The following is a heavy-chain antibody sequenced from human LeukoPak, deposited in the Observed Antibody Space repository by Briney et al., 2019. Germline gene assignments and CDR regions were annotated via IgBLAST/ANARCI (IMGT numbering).Heavy chain of an antibody. D-gene: IGHD2-15*01. CDR3: AKDIIGGYGLKYFQH. CDR1: GFTFDDYA. J-gene: IGHJ1*01. V-gene: IGHV3-9*01. CDR2: ISWNSGSI. Sequence: PGGSLRLSCAASGFTFDDYAMHWVRQAPGKGLEWVSGISWNSGSIGYADSVKGRFTISRDNAKNSLYLQMNSLRAEDTALYYCAKDIIGGYGLKYFQHWGQGTLVTVSS.